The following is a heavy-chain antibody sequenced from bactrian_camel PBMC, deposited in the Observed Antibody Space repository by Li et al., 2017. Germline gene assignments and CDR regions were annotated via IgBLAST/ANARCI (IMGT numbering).Heavy chain of an antibody. J-gene: IGHJ4*01. V-gene: IGHV3-2*01. CDR2: IYRDGSYT. D-gene: IGHD1*01. CDR1: GFPFSSHA. CDR3: ATPSLYAQYNY. Sequence: HVQLVESGGGLVQTGGSLTLSCAASGFPFSSHALSWVRQSPGKGLECVSSIYRDGSYTNYADSVKGRLTVSRDNAKSTMYLQMNSLKTEDTAVYYCATPSLYAQYNYWGQGTQVTVS.